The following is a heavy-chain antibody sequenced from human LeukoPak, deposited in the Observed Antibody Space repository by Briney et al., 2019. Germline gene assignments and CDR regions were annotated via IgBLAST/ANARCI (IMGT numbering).Heavy chain of an antibody. CDR2: IYYSGST. J-gene: IGHJ4*02. V-gene: IGHV4-30-4*01. D-gene: IGHD3-22*01. Sequence: SQTLSLTCTVSGGSISSGDYYWSWIRQPPGKGLEWIGYIYYSGSTYYNPSLESRVTISVDTSKNQFSLKLSSVTAADTAVYYCAREKSGYYYAFTDYWGQGTLVTVSS. CDR3: AREKSGYYYAFTDY. CDR1: GGSISSGDYY.